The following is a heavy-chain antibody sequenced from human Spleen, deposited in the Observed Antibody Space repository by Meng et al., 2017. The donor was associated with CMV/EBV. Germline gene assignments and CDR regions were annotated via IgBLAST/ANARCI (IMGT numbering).Heavy chain of an antibody. Sequence: ASVKVSCKASGYIFTGYYMHWVRQAPGQGLEWMGWINPKSGGTNYAQKFQGRVTVTRDTSINTVYMEVTSLRSDDTALYYCARDPRDHYDSWTGYYVDFWGQGTLVTVSS. CDR2: INPKSGGT. D-gene: IGHD3-3*01. J-gene: IGHJ4*02. CDR1: GYIFTGYY. CDR3: ARDPRDHYDSWTGYYVDF. V-gene: IGHV1-2*02.